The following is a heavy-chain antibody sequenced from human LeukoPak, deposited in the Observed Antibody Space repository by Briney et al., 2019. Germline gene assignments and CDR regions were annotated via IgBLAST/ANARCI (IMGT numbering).Heavy chain of an antibody. V-gene: IGHV3-7*01. CDR3: GSGSTWLP. CDR2: IKQDGSEK. Sequence: PGGAPRLSRAAPGFNFSSYWMSWVRQAPGEGVEWVANIKQDGSEKYYVDSVRGRFTISRDNAKNSLFLQMNSLRGDDTAIYYCGSGSTWLPRGQGTLVTVSS. D-gene: IGHD6-13*01. J-gene: IGHJ4*02. CDR1: GFNFSSYW.